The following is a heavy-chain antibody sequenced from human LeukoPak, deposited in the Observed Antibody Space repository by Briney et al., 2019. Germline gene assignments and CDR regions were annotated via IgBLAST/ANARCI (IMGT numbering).Heavy chain of an antibody. CDR2: MSSDGSST. V-gene: IGHV3-74*01. J-gene: IGHJ4*02. CDR3: ARDRTVYSNYAFL. Sequence: GGSLRLSCSASGFSLTNYWMHWVRQAPGKGLVWVSHMSSDGSSTSYADSVKGRFTISRDTAKNTLYLQMNSLRAEDTAVYYCARDRTVYSNYAFLWGQGTLVPVSS. CDR1: GFSLTNYW. D-gene: IGHD4-11*01.